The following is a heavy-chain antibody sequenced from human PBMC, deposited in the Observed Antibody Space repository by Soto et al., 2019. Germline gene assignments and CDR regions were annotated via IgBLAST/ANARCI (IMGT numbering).Heavy chain of an antibody. CDR3: VKAEHLTNTLTTPFDY. Sequence: PGGSLRLSCAASGFTFTSFAMSWVRQAPGRGLEWVSAISRSGDTTYYADSVKGRFTISRDNSKNTLYLQMNGLRAEDTAVYYCVKAEHLTNTLTTPFDYWGQGTLVTVSS. CDR1: GFTFTSFA. D-gene: IGHD4-17*01. CDR2: ISRSGDTT. V-gene: IGHV3-23*01. J-gene: IGHJ4*02.